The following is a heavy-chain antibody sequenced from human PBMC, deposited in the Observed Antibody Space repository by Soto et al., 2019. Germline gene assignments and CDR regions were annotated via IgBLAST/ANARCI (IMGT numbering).Heavy chain of an antibody. Sequence: PSETLSLTCSVSGVSTSSYYWIWIRQPPGKGLEWIAYLHYNGNTNYNPSLKSRLTISVDTSKNQFSLKLSSVTAADTAVYYCARGSNKQLVMGSYYYCGMDVWGQGNTVTVSS. V-gene: IGHV4-59*12. CDR2: LHYNGNT. CDR1: GVSTSSYY. D-gene: IGHD6-6*01. CDR3: ARGSNKQLVMGSYYYCGMDV. J-gene: IGHJ6*02.